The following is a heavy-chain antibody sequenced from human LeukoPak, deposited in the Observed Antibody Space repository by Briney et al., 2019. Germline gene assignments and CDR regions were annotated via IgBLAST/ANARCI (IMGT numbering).Heavy chain of an antibody. V-gene: IGHV3-23*01. CDR1: GFTVSSNY. CDR3: AKVLRYYYMDV. J-gene: IGHJ6*03. Sequence: GGSLRLSCAASGFTVSSNYMSWVRQAPGKGLEWVSAISGSGGSTYYADPVKGRFTISRDNSKNTLYLQMNSLRAEDTAVYYCAKVLRYYYMDVWGKGTTVTVS. CDR2: ISGSGGST. D-gene: IGHD3-10*01.